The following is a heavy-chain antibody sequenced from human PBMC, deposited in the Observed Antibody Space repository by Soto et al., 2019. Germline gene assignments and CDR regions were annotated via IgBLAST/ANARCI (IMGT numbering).Heavy chain of an antibody. J-gene: IGHJ6*02. CDR2: ISPYNGNT. CDR1: GYTFTSYG. V-gene: IGHV1-18*01. Sequence: QVQLVQSGAEVKKPGASVKVSCKASGYTFTSYGISWVRQAPGQGLEWMGWISPYNGNTNYAQKLQGRVTMTTDTSTSTAYMEVRSLRSDETAGYYCARDGRRSVKNLNGMDVWGQGTTVTVSS. D-gene: IGHD6-19*01. CDR3: ARDGRRSVKNLNGMDV.